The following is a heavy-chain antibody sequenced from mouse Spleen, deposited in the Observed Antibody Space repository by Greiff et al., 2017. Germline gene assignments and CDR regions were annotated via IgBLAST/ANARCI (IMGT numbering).Heavy chain of an antibody. CDR3: ARRDYGSSPYAMDY. CDR2: ISGGGSYT. Sequence: EVQRVESGGGLVKPGGSLKLSCAASGFTFSSYGMSWVRQTPEKRLEWVATISGGGSYTYYPDSVKGRFTISRDNAKNNLYLQMSSLRSEDTALYYCARRDYGSSPYAMDYWGQGTSVTVSS. D-gene: IGHD1-1*01. J-gene: IGHJ4*01. CDR1: GFTFSSYG. V-gene: IGHV5-9-2*01.